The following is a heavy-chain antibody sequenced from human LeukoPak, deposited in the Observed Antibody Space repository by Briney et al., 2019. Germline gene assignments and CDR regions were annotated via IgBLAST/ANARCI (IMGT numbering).Heavy chain of an antibody. D-gene: IGHD2-21*02. V-gene: IGHV4-4*02. CDR3: ARTGIYCGGDCYSDSYLDY. J-gene: IGHJ4*02. Sequence: SGTLSLTCAVSGGSISSINWWSWVRQPPGKGLAWIGEVYHSGSTNYNPSLKSRVTISVDKSKNQFSLKLSSVTAADTAVYYCARTGIYCGGDCYSDSYLDYWGQGTLVTVSS. CDR2: VYHSGST. CDR1: GGSISSINW.